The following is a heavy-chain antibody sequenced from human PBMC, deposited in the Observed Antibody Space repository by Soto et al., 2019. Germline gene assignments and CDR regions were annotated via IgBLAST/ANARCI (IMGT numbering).Heavy chain of an antibody. D-gene: IGHD6-6*01. J-gene: IGHJ6*02. Sequence: PSETLSLTCTVSGGSISSYYWSWIRQPPGKGLEWIGYIYYSGSTNYNPSLKSRVTISVDTSKNQFSLKLSSVTAADTAVYYCARPYSSSFAGGMDVWGQGTTGTVSS. CDR2: IYYSGST. CDR3: ARPYSSSFAGGMDV. V-gene: IGHV4-59*01. CDR1: GGSISSYY.